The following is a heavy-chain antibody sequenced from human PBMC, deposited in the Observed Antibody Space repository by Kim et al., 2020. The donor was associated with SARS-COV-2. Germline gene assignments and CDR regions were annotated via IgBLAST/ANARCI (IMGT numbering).Heavy chain of an antibody. CDR3: ARGSGSSTSAFDY. J-gene: IGHJ4*02. V-gene: IGHV3-53*01. Sequence: GGSLRLSCAASGFIVSSNYMTWVRQAPGQGLEWVSVIYSGGTTYYADSLKGRFTISRDNSKNTLYLQMNSLRAEDTAVYYCARGSGSSTSAFDYWGQGTLVIVSS. D-gene: IGHD1-26*01. CDR1: GFIVSSNY. CDR2: IYSGGTT.